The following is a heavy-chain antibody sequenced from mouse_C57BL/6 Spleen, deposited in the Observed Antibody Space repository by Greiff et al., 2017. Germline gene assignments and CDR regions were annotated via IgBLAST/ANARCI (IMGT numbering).Heavy chain of an antibody. Sequence: QVQLQQSGAELVKPGASVKLSCKASGYTFTSYWMQWVKQRPGQGLEWIGEIDPSDSYTNYNQKFKGKATLTVDTSSGTAYMQLSSLTSEDSAVYYCARGDYDGSRNAMDYWGQGTSVTVSS. CDR1: GYTFTSYW. V-gene: IGHV1-50*01. CDR3: ARGDYDGSRNAMDY. J-gene: IGHJ4*01. D-gene: IGHD1-1*01. CDR2: IDPSDSYT.